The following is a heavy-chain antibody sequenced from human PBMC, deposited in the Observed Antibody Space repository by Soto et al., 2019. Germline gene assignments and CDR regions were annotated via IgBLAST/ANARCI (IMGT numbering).Heavy chain of an antibody. CDR3: ARDFYGSGSARRWFDP. Sequence: SETLSLTCTVSGGSISSYYWSWIRQPPGKGLEWIGYIYYSGSTNYNPSLKSRVTISVDTSKNQFSLKLSSVTAADTAVYYCARDFYGSGSARRWFDPWGQGTLVTVSS. V-gene: IGHV4-59*01. CDR1: GGSISSYY. D-gene: IGHD3-10*01. CDR2: IYYSGST. J-gene: IGHJ5*02.